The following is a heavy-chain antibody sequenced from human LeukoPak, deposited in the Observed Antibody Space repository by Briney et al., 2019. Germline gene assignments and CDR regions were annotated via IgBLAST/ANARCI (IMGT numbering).Heavy chain of an antibody. CDR3: ARTITMVRGVIISYFDY. Sequence: SQTLSLTCTVSGGSISSGDYYWSWIRQPPGKGLEWIGYIYYSGSTYYNPSLKSRVTISVDTSKNQFSLKLSSVTAADTAVYYCARTITMVRGVIISYFDYWGQGTLVTVSS. D-gene: IGHD3-10*01. J-gene: IGHJ4*02. CDR2: IYYSGST. V-gene: IGHV4-30-4*01. CDR1: GGSISSGDYY.